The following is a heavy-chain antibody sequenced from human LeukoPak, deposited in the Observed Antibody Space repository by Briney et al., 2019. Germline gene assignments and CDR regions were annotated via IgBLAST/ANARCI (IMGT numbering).Heavy chain of an antibody. J-gene: IGHJ5*02. V-gene: IGHV4-59*08. D-gene: IGHD3-9*01. CDR1: GGSISSYY. CDR2: IYYSGSI. CDR3: ARGYDILTGPENWFDP. Sequence: SETLSLTCTVSGGSISSYYWSWIRQPPGKGLEWIGYIYYSGSINYNPSLKSRVTISVDTSKNQFSLKLSSVTAADTAVYYCARGYDILTGPENWFDPWGQGTLVTVSS.